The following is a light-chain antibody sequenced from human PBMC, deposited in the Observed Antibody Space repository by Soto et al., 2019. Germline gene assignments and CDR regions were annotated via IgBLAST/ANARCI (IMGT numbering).Light chain of an antibody. V-gene: IGLV2-23*03. Sequence: QSALTQPASVSGSPGQSITISCTGTSSDVGSYNLVSWYQQHPGKAPKLIIYDGSKRPSGVSHRFSGSKSGSTASLTISGVQAEDEADYYCFSYADTDTFVFGGGTKLTVL. J-gene: IGLJ2*01. CDR3: FSYADTDTFV. CDR1: SSDVGSYNL. CDR2: DGS.